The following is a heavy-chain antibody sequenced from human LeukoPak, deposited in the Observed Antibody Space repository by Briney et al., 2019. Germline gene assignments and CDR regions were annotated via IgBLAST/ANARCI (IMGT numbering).Heavy chain of an antibody. CDR2: VLYDGSNK. J-gene: IGHJ4*02. CDR1: GFTFTRYT. D-gene: IGHD2-21*01. V-gene: IGHV3-30*04. CDR3: VRDNYGGILDF. Sequence: GGSLRLSCAASGFTFTRYTMHWVRQAPGKGLEWVAVVLYDGSNKYYADSVKGRFTLSRDNSKNTLSLQMNTLRADDTAVYYCVRDNYGGILDFWGQGTLVTVSS.